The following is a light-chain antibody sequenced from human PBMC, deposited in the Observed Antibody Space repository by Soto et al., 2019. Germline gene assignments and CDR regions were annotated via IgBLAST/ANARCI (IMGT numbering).Light chain of an antibody. CDR1: SSDVGGYNR. Sequence: SALTQPPSVSGSPGQSVTISCTGTSSDVGGYNRVSWYQQPPGTAPKLMIYEVSNRPSGVPDRFSGSKSGNTASLTISGLQAEDEADYYCSSFTNTNTRVFGGGTKVTVL. CDR3: SSFTNTNTRV. J-gene: IGLJ3*02. V-gene: IGLV2-18*02. CDR2: EVS.